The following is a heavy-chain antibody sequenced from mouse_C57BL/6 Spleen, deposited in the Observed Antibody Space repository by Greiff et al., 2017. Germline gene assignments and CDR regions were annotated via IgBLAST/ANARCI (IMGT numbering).Heavy chain of an antibody. CDR1: GYTFTSYW. V-gene: IGHV1-55*01. J-gene: IGHJ4*01. D-gene: IGHD2-3*01. CDR2: IYPGSGST. Sequence: QVQLQQPGAELVKPGASVKMSCKASGYTFTSYWITWVKQRPGQGLEWIGDIYPGSGSTNYNEKFKSKATLTVATSSSTAYMQLSSLTSEDSAVYYCARFYDGYYEGYAMDYWGQGTSVTVSS. CDR3: ARFYDGYYEGYAMDY.